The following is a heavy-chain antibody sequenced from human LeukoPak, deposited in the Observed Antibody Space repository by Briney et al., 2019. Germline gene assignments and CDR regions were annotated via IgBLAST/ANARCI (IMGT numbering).Heavy chain of an antibody. CDR3: ARLMGVRYYYGMDV. CDR1: GYTFTYYA. J-gene: IGHJ6*02. V-gene: IGHV1-3*01. Sequence: ASVTVSCKASGYTFTYYAIQWVRQAPGQRLEWMGWINAGNGNTKYSQKFQGRVTITRYTSASTAYMELRSLRSDDTAVYYCARLMGVRYYYGMDVWGQGTTVTVSS. CDR2: INAGNGNT. D-gene: IGHD2-8*01.